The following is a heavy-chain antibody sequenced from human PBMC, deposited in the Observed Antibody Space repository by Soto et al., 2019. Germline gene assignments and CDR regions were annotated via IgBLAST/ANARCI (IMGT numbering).Heavy chain of an antibody. V-gene: IGHV1-3*04. D-gene: IGHD3-22*01. CDR3: ARDYYKYYDSSGYYRSPAY. CDR1: GITFSTYA. J-gene: IGHJ4*02. CDR2: INTGNGNT. Sequence: ASVKVSCKASGITFSTYAIHWVRQAPGQSLEWMGWINTGNGNTRYSQNFQGRVTLTRDTSASTAYMDLNSLRAEDTAVYYCARDYYKYYDSSGYYRSPAYWGQGTLVTVSS.